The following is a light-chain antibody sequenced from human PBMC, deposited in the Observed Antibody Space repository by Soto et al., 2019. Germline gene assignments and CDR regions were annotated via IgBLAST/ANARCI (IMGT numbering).Light chain of an antibody. CDR1: QSSTSRS. J-gene: IGKJ1*01. Sequence: EIVLTQSPGTLSLSPGEIATLFCRASQSSTSRSLAWYQQKPGQAPRLLISGTSNRDAGIPDRFSGSGSGTEFTLTISRLEPEDFAVYYCQQYDSSPRTFGQGTKVDIK. V-gene: IGKV3-20*01. CDR3: QQYDSSPRT. CDR2: GTS.